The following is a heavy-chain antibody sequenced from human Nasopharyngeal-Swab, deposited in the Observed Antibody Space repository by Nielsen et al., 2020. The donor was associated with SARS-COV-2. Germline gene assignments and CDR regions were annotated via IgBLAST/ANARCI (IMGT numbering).Heavy chain of an antibody. V-gene: IGHV4-39*07. CDR2: IYYSGST. CDR1: GGSISSSSYY. J-gene: IGHJ4*02. CDR3: VGNGYYSLEH. Sequence: SETLSLTCTVSGGSISSSSYYWGWIRQPPGKGLEWIGSIYYSGSTYYNPSLKSRVTISVDKSESQFSLKLTSVTAADTAVYYCVGNGYYSLEHWGQGALVIVSS. D-gene: IGHD3-10*01.